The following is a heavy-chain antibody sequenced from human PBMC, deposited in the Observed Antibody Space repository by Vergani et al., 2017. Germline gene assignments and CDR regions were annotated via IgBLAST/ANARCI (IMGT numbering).Heavy chain of an antibody. CDR2: INPNSGGT. J-gene: IGHJ6*02. Sequence: QVQLVQSGAEVKKPGASVKVSCKASGYTFTGYYMHWVRQAPGPGLEWMGWINPNSGGTNYAQKFQGRVTMTRDTSISTAYMELSRLRSDDTAVYYCARDPRYAGSYYYYYYGMDVWGQGTTVTVSS. CDR3: ARDPRYAGSYYYYYYGMDV. V-gene: IGHV1-2*02. D-gene: IGHD3-10*01. CDR1: GYTFTGYY.